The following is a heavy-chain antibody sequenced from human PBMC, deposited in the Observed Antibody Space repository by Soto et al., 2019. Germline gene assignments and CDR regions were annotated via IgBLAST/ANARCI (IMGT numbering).Heavy chain of an antibody. D-gene: IGHD5-18*01. CDR2: IYHSGST. CDR1: GYSISSGYY. J-gene: IGHJ4*02. Sequence: PSETLSLTCAVSGYSISSGYYWGWIRQPPGKGLEWIGSIYHSGSTYYNPSLKSRVTISVDMSKNQFSLKLSSVTAADTAVYYCASNEGQLGVHPAQIDYWGQGTLVTVSS. CDR3: ASNEGQLGVHPAQIDY. V-gene: IGHV4-38-2*01.